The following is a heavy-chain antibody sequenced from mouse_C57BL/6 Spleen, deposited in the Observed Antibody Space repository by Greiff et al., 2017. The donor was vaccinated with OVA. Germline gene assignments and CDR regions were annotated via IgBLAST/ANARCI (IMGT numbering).Heavy chain of an antibody. CDR3: ARGRGNSYAMDY. J-gene: IGHJ4*01. CDR2: IDPSDSET. V-gene: IGHV1-52*01. CDR1: GYTFTSYW. D-gene: IGHD2-1*01. Sequence: QVQLKQPGAELVRPGSSVKLSCKASGYTFTSYWMHWVKQRPIQGLEWIGNIDPSDSETHYNQKFKDKATLTVDKSSSTAYMQLSSLTSEDSAVYYCARGRGNSYAMDYRGQGTSVTVSS.